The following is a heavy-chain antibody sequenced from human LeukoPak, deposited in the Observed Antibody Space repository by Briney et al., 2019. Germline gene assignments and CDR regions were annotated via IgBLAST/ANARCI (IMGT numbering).Heavy chain of an antibody. Sequence: GGSLRLSCAASGFTFSSYEMNWVRQAPGKGLEWVSYISSSGSTTYYADSVKGRFTISRDNAKNSLYLQMNSLRAEDTAVYYCARMAYGDYGDAFDIWGQGTMVTVSS. CDR2: ISSSGSTT. D-gene: IGHD4-17*01. J-gene: IGHJ3*02. CDR3: ARMAYGDYGDAFDI. V-gene: IGHV3-48*03. CDR1: GFTFSSYE.